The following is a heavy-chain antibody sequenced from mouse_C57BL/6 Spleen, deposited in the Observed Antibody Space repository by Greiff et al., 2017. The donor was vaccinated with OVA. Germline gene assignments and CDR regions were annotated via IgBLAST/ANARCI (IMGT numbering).Heavy chain of an antibody. CDR3: ARDLITTVGYFDV. CDR2: INPSSGYT. J-gene: IGHJ1*03. Sequence: VKLMESGAELAKPGASVKLSCKASGYTFTSYWMLWVKQRPGQGLEWIGYINPSSGYTKYNQKFKDKATLTADKSSSTAYMQLSSLTYEDSAVYYCARDLITTVGYFDVWGTGTTVTVSS. CDR1: GYTFTSYW. V-gene: IGHV1-7*01. D-gene: IGHD1-1*01.